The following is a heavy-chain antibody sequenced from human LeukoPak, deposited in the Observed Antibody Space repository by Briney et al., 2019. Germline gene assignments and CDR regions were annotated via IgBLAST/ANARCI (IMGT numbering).Heavy chain of an antibody. CDR3: VKDDWAGRPHYFDS. V-gene: IGHV3-53*05. Sequence: GGSLRLSCAASGFTVSSNYMSWVRQAPGKGLEWVSVIYSGGSTYYADSVKGRFTISRDNSKNTLYLQMTRLRLEDTAAYYCVKDDWAGRPHYFDSWGQGILVTVSS. CDR1: GFTVSSNY. D-gene: IGHD6-6*01. J-gene: IGHJ4*02. CDR2: IYSGGST.